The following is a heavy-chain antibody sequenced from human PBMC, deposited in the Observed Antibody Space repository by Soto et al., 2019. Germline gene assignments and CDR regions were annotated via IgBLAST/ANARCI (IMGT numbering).Heavy chain of an antibody. V-gene: IGHV3-64*01. CDR1: GFTFSSYA. CDR3: AIDRRIAGDYYYYGMDV. CDR2: ISSNGGRT. Sequence: GGSLRLSCAASGFTFSSYAMHWVRQAPGKGLEYVSAISSNGGRTYYANSVKGRFTISRDNSKNTLYLQMGSLRAEDMAVYYFAIDRRIAGDYYYYGMDVWGQGTTVTVSS. D-gene: IGHD1-26*01. J-gene: IGHJ6*02.